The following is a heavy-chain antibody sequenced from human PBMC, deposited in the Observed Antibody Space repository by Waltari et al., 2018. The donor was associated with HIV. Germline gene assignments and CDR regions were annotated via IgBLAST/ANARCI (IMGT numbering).Heavy chain of an antibody. CDR2: ISSSGSSI. D-gene: IGHD6-6*01. J-gene: IGHJ4*02. CDR3: AREYSSSSGKTFDY. Sequence: EVQLVESGGDLVQPGGSLRLSCAASGFIFSSYSMNWVRQARGKGVEWVSSISSSGSSIYYADSVKGRFTISRDNAKNSLFLQMNSLRDEDTAVYYCAREYSSSSGKTFDYWGQGTLVTVSS. CDR1: GFIFSSYS. V-gene: IGHV3-48*02.